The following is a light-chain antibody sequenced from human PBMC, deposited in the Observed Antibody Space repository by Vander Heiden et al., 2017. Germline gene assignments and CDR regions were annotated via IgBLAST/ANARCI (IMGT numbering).Light chain of an antibody. Sequence: DIQMTQSPSTLSAYVGDRVVITCRASQSINSWLAWYHQAPGKAPKLLISQASRLESGVPSRFSGSGSGTEFTLTISSLQPDDFATYYCQQYITYSTFGQGTKVEIK. J-gene: IGKJ1*01. CDR2: QAS. CDR1: QSINSW. CDR3: QQYITYST. V-gene: IGKV1-5*03.